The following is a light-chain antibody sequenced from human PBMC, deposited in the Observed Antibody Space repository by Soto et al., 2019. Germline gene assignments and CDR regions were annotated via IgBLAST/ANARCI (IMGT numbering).Light chain of an antibody. Sequence: EIVMTQSPATLSVSPGERATLSCRASQSVSYNLAWYQQKPGQAPRLLVYGLSTRATGIPARFSSSGSGTEFYLTISSMQSEDFVIYYCQQYNAWPRTFCPGTRVDFK. CDR3: QQYNAWPRT. CDR2: GLS. J-gene: IGKJ3*01. CDR1: QSVSYN. V-gene: IGKV3D-15*01.